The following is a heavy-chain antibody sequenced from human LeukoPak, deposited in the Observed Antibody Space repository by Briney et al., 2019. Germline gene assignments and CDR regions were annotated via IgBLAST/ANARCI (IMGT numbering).Heavy chain of an antibody. V-gene: IGHV1-8*01. D-gene: IGHD3-22*01. Sequence: ASVKVSCKASGYTFTSYDINWVRQATGQGLEWMGWMNPNSGNTGYAQKFQGRVTMTRNTSISTAYMELSSLRSEDTAVYYCARWGPMIVGRGSYFDYWGQGTLVTVSS. CDR3: ARWGPMIVGRGSYFDY. CDR2: MNPNSGNT. CDR1: GYTFTSYD. J-gene: IGHJ4*02.